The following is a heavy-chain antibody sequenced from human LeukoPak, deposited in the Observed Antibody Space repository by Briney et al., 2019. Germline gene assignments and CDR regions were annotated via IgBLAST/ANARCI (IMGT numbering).Heavy chain of an antibody. J-gene: IGHJ2*01. Sequence: ASVKVSCKTSGYPFTGNYIHWMRQAPGQGLEWMGGIIPILGTANYAQKFQGRVTITADESTSTAYMELSSPRSEDTAVYYCARVPPIRNYDYGDYVWGSGYFDLWGRGTLVTVSS. CDR3: ARVPPIRNYDYGDYVWGSGYFDL. V-gene: IGHV1-69*13. D-gene: IGHD4-17*01. CDR1: GYPFTGNY. CDR2: IIPILGTA.